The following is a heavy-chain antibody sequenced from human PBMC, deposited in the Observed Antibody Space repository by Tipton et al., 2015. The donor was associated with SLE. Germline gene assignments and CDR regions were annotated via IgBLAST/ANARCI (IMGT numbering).Heavy chain of an antibody. D-gene: IGHD6-13*01. CDR3: ARDYSPEAYFDY. J-gene: IGHJ4*02. CDR1: GGSISSYY. V-gene: IGHV4-59*12. CDR2: IYYSGST. Sequence: TLSLTCTVSGGSISSYYWSWIRQPPGKGLEWIGYIYYSGSTNYNPSLKSRVTISVDMSKNQFSLKLSSVTAADTAVYYCARDYSPEAYFDYWGQGTLVTVSS.